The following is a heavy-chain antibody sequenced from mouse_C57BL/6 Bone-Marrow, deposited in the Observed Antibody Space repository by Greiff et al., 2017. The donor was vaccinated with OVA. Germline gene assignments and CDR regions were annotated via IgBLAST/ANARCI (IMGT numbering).Heavy chain of an antibody. Sequence: EVKVEESGGGLVKPGGSLKLSCAASGFTFSSYAMSWVRQTPEKRLEWVATISDGGSYTYYPDNVKGRFTISRDNAKNNLYLQMSHLKSEDTAMYYCASYDGYYVSYAMDYWGQGTSVTVSS. V-gene: IGHV5-4*03. J-gene: IGHJ4*01. CDR2: ISDGGSYT. D-gene: IGHD2-3*01. CDR3: ASYDGYYVSYAMDY. CDR1: GFTFSSYA.